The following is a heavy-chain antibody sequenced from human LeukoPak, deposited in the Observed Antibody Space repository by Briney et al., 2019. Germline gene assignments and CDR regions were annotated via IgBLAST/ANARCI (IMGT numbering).Heavy chain of an antibody. CDR1: GGSFSGYY. CDR3: ARLGSGWYVGNY. J-gene: IGHJ4*02. V-gene: IGHV4-34*01. CDR2: INHSGST. D-gene: IGHD6-19*01. Sequence: SETPSLTCAVYGGSFSGYYWSWIRQPPGKGLEWIGEINHSGSTNYNPSLKSRVTISVDTSKNQFSLKLSSVTAADTAVYYCARLGSGWYVGNYWGQGTLVTVSS.